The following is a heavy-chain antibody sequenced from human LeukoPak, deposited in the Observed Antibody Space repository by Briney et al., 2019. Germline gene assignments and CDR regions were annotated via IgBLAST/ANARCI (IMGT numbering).Heavy chain of an antibody. CDR1: GFSFSSHG. CDR3: AKDFVSGSFGGMDV. V-gene: IGHV3-30*02. CDR2: IWYDGSKK. D-gene: IGHD3-10*01. Sequence: GGSLRLSCAASGFSFSSHGFFWVRQAPGKGLEWVALIWYDGSKKLYADSVKGRFTISRDDSKNTLFLQMNSLRAEDTAVYYCAKDFVSGSFGGMDVWGQGTTVTVSS. J-gene: IGHJ6*02.